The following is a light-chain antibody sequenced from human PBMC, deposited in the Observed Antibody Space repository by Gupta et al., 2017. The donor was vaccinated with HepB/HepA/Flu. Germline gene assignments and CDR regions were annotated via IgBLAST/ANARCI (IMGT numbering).Light chain of an antibody. J-gene: IGLJ2*01. V-gene: IGLV2-14*03. CDR1: SSDVVGYNY. CDR3: SSYTSSSTFVV. Sequence: SALTQPASVPGSPGQSITIACTGTSSDVVGYNYVSWYQQHPGKAPKLMIYDVSNRPSGVSNRFSGSKSGNTASLTISGLQAEDEADYYCSSYTSSSTFVVFGGGTKMTVL. CDR2: DVS.